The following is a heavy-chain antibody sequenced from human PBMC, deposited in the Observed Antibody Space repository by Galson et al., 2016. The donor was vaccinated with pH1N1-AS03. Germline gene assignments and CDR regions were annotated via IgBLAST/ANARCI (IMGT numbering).Heavy chain of an antibody. CDR3: ARHNEAATLSAPSDS. CDR1: GYNFTNYW. D-gene: IGHD6-25*01. CDR2: IDPRDSDT. J-gene: IGHJ4*02. V-gene: IGHV5-51*01. Sequence: QSGAEVKKPGESLKISCKASGYNFTNYWIGWVRQMPGKGLEWVGIIDPRDSDTRYSPSFQGQVTISVDKSFSTAYIQWGSLKASDTATYYCARHNEAATLSAPSDSWGQGTLVTVSS.